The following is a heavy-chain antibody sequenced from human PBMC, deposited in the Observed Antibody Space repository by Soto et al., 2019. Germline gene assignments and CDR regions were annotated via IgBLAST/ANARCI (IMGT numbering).Heavy chain of an antibody. V-gene: IGHV1-18*01. Sequence: GASVKLSFKASGYTITSYGISWVRQAPGQGLEWMGWINSYNGNTNYAQKLQGRVTMTTDTSTSTAYMELRSLRSDDTAVYYCAREPVAGIWFDPWGQGTLVTVSS. CDR3: AREPVAGIWFDP. D-gene: IGHD6-19*01. CDR2: INSYNGNT. J-gene: IGHJ5*02. CDR1: GYTITSYG.